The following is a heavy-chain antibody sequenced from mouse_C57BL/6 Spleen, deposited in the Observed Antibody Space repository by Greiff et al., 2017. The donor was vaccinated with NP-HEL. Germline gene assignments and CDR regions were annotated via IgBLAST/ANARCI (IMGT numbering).Heavy chain of an antibody. J-gene: IGHJ4*01. CDR2: ISYDGSN. D-gene: IGHD2-4*01. CDR1: GYSITSGYY. CDR3: ARADYSYAMDY. V-gene: IGHV3-6*01. Sequence: EVKLQESGPGLVKPSQSLSLTCSVTGYSITSGYYWNWIRQFPGNKLEWMGYISYDGSNNYNPSLKNRISITRDTSKNQFFLKLNSVTTEDTATYYCARADYSYAMDYWGQGTSVTVSS.